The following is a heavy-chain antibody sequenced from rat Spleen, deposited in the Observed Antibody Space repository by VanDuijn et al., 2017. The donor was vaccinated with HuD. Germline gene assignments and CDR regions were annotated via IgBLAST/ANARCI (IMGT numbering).Heavy chain of an antibody. J-gene: IGHJ1*01. CDR1: GFTFNNYG. V-gene: IGHV5S14*01. Sequence: EVQLVESGGGLVQPGRSLKLSCAASGFTFNNYGMAWVRQIPTKGLEWVASISTGGGNTYYRESVKGRFTISRDNTKNTQYLQVDSLRSEDTATYYCARRAYYGYLDFWGPGTMVTVSS. CDR2: ISTGGGNT. CDR3: ARRAYYGYLDF.